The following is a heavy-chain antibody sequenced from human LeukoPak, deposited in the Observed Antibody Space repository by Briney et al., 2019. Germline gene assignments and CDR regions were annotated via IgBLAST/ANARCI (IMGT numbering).Heavy chain of an antibody. J-gene: IGHJ4*02. CDR1: GFTFSSYG. CDR2: ISYDGINK. V-gene: IGHV3-30*18. Sequence: GGSLRLSCAASGFTFSSYGMHWVRQAPGKGLEWVAVISYDGINKYYADSVKGRFTISRDNSKNTLYLQMNSLRAEDTAVYYCAKDRIAVAGKGATFDYWGQGTLVTVSS. D-gene: IGHD6-19*01. CDR3: AKDRIAVAGKGATFDY.